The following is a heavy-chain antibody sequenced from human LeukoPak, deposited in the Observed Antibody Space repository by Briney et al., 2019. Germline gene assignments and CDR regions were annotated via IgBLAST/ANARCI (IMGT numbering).Heavy chain of an antibody. J-gene: IGHJ3*02. CDR3: ARDRGVDTVGATTTEEYAFDI. V-gene: IGHV4-31*03. Sequence: PSETLSLTCTVSGGSISSGGYYWSWLRQHPGKGLEWIGYIYYSGSTYYNPSLKSRVTISVDTSKNQFSLKLSSVTAADTAVYYCARDRGVDTVGATTTEEYAFDIWGQGTMVTVSS. CDR2: IYYSGST. D-gene: IGHD1-26*01. CDR1: GGSISSGGYY.